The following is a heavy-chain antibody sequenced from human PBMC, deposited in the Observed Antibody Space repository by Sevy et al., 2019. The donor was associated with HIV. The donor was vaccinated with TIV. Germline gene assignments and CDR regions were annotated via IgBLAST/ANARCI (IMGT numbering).Heavy chain of an antibody. Sequence: GGSLRLSCAASGFTFSSYSMNWVRQAPGKGLEWVSSISSSSSYIYYADSVKGRFTISRDNAKNSLYLQMNSLRAEDTAVYYCACTVVTYYYYGMDVWGQGTMVTVSS. CDR3: ACTVVTYYYYGMDV. CDR1: GFTFSSYS. D-gene: IGHD2-15*01. CDR2: ISSSSSYI. J-gene: IGHJ6*02. V-gene: IGHV3-21*01.